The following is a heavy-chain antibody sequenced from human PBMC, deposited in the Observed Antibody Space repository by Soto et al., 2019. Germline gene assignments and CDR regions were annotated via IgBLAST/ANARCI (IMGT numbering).Heavy chain of an antibody. CDR2: IIPILGIA. CDR1: GGTFSSYT. J-gene: IGHJ4*02. Sequence: QVQLVQSGAEVKKPGSSVKVSCKASGGTFSSYTISWVRQAPGQGLEWMGRIIPILGIANYAQQFQGRVTIAADKSTSTASMELSSLRSEDTAVYYCARDSPRSRGWTENFDYWGQGTLVTVSS. CDR3: ARDSPRSRGWTENFDY. D-gene: IGHD6-19*01. V-gene: IGHV1-69*08.